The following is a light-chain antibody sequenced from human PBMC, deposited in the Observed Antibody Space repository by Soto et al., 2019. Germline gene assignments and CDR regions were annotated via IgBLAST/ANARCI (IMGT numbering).Light chain of an antibody. J-gene: IGLJ2*01. V-gene: IGLV2-14*01. CDR3: NSYTGSSTL. CDR1: SSDVGDYDY. CDR2: EVI. Sequence: QSALTQPASVSGFPGQSITISCTRTSSDVGDYDYVSWYQHHPGKAPKLVIYEVINRPSGVSNRFSGSKSGNTASLTISGLQAEDEADYYCNSYTGSSTLLGGGTKLTVL.